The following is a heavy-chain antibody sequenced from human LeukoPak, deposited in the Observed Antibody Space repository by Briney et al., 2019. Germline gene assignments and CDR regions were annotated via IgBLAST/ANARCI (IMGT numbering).Heavy chain of an antibody. D-gene: IGHD5-24*01. CDR3: ARQDGRALYYFDY. J-gene: IGHJ4*02. CDR2: IYPADSDT. CDR1: GYSFTYYW. V-gene: IGHV5-51*01. Sequence: ESLKISCKGSGYSFTYYWIGWVRQMPGKGLGWMGIIYPADSDTRYSPSFQGQVTISADKSTSTAYLQWSSLKASDTAMYYCARQDGRALYYFDYWGQGTLVTVSS.